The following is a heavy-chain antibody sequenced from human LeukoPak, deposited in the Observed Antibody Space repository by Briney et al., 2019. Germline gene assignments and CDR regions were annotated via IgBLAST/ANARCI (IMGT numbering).Heavy chain of an antibody. CDR2: ISWNSGSI. J-gene: IGHJ5*02. V-gene: IGHV3-9*01. CDR3: AKDKGIAAAGRFDP. Sequence: GGSLRLSCAACGFTFHDYAMHWVRHAPGKGLQWVSGISWNSGSIGYADSVKGRFTISRDNAKNSLYLQMNRLRAEDTALYYRAKDKGIAAAGRFDPWGQGTLVTVSS. D-gene: IGHD6-13*01. CDR1: GFTFHDYA.